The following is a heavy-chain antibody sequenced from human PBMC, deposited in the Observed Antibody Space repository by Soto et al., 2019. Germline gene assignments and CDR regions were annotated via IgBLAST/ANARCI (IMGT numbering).Heavy chain of an antibody. J-gene: IGHJ6*02. V-gene: IGHV1-8*01. CDR1: GYTFTSYD. D-gene: IGHD6-19*01. CDR2: MNPNSGNT. CDR3: ARDHSSGWYGQYYSCAMDV. Sequence: QVQLVQSGAEVKKPGASVKVSCKASGYTFTSYDFNWVRQATGQGREWMGWMNPNSGNTGYGQKFQGRVTMTRNTSVSTAYMERRSLGSADTAVYYCARDHSSGWYGQYYSCAMDVWGQGTTVIVSS.